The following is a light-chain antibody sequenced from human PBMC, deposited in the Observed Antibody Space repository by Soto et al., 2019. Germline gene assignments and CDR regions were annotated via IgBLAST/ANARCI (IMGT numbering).Light chain of an antibody. J-gene: IGLJ1*01. CDR1: SSDVGGYDY. CDR3: SSYTNSLYV. CDR2: EVR. Sequence: QSALTQPASVSGSPGQSITISCTGTSSDVGGYDYVSWYQHHPGKAPKLMIYEVRNRPSGVSNRFSGSKSGNTASLTISGLQAEDEADYYCSSYTNSLYVFGVGTKLTVL. V-gene: IGLV2-14*01.